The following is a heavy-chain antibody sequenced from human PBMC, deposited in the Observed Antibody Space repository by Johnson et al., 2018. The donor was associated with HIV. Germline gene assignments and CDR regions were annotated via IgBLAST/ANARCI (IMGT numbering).Heavy chain of an antibody. J-gene: IGHJ3*02. CDR1: GFTFSNYA. V-gene: IGHV3-30*04. D-gene: IGHD5-18*01. CDR3: TNPDTAMATGAFDI. CDR2: ISYDGSNK. Sequence: QVQLVESGGGVVQPGRSLRLSCAASGFTFSNYAMHWVRQAPGKGLEWVAVISYDGSNKYYADSVKGRFTISRDNSKNTLYLQMNSLKTEDTAVYYCTNPDTAMATGAFDIWGQGTMVTVSS.